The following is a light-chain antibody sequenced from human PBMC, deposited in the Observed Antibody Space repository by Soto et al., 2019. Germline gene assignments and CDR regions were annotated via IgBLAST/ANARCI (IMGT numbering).Light chain of an antibody. CDR1: QGISSA. CDR3: HQSETFPLT. Sequence: AIQLTQSPSSLSASVGDRVTITCRASQGISSAFAWYQQRPGKVPKLLIYDVSSLQSGVAPRFSGSGSGTDFTLTISSLQPEDFATYYCHQSETFPLTFGQGTRLEVK. J-gene: IGKJ5*01. V-gene: IGKV1-13*02. CDR2: DVS.